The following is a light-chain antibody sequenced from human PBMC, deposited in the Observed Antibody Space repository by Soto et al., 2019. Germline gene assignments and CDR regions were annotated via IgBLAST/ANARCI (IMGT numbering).Light chain of an antibody. Sequence: VGMSQSAAILSVTPGERATLSCRASQSVSSNLAWYQQKPGQAPRLLMYGASTRATGIPARFSGSGSGTEFTLTISSLHSEDCATYYCLQDYNYPRTFGQRTKVDIK. V-gene: IGKV3D-15*01. CDR1: QSVSSN. CDR2: GAS. J-gene: IGKJ1*01. CDR3: LQDYNYPRT.